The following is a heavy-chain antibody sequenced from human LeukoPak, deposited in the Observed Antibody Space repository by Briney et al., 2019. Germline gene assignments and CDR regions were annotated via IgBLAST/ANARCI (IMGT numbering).Heavy chain of an antibody. CDR1: GGFMSSVSYY. CDR2: IYISGST. CDR3: ARGGGDRNWFDP. V-gene: IGHV4-61*02. J-gene: IGHJ5*02. Sequence: SETLSLTWSVSGGFMSSVSYYWSWMWEADGKGMEWIGRIYISGSTNYNPSLKSRVTISLDTSKNQFSLKLSSVTAADTAVYYCARGGGDRNWFDPWGHGTLVTVSS. D-gene: IGHD2-21*02.